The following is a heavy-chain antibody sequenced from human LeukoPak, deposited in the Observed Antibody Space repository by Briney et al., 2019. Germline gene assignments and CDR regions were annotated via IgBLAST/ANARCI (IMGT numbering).Heavy chain of an antibody. V-gene: IGHV3-23*01. CDR1: GFTFSSYA. D-gene: IGHD3-3*01. Sequence: GGSLRLSCAASGFTFSSYAMSWVRQAPGKGLEWVSAISGSGGSTYYADSVKGRFTTSRDNSKNTLYLQMNSLRAEDTAVYYCARRFLEWSETYYYGMDVWGQGTTVTVSS. CDR2: ISGSGGST. CDR3: ARRFLEWSETYYYGMDV. J-gene: IGHJ6*02.